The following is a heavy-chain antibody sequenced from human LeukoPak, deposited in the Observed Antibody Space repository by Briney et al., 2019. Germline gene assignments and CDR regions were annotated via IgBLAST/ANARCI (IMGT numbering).Heavy chain of an antibody. CDR2: ISPILGIA. J-gene: IGHJ6*02. D-gene: IGHD6-13*01. CDR3: AIKQLGYSSSWYGHYYYGMDV. V-gene: IGHV1-69*04. CDR1: GGTFSSYA. Sequence: GSSVKVSCKASGGTFSSYAISWVRQAPGQGLEWMGRISPILGIANYAQKFQGRFTITADKSTSTAYMELSSLRSEDTAVYYCAIKQLGYSSSWYGHYYYGMDVWGQGTTVTASS.